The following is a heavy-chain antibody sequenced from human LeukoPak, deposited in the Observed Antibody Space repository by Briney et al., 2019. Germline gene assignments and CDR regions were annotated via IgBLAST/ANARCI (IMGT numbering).Heavy chain of an antibody. CDR2: INTNTGNP. D-gene: IGHD4-17*01. J-gene: IGHJ4*02. V-gene: IGHV7-4-1*02. Sequence: ASVKVSCKASGYTFTSYAMNWVRQAPGQGLEWMGWINTNTGNPTYAQGFTGRFVFSLDTSVSTAYLQISGLKAEDTAVYYCARDHYGEAKAAFRPFDYWGQGTLVTVSS. CDR3: ARDHYGEAKAAFRPFDY. CDR1: GYTFTSYA.